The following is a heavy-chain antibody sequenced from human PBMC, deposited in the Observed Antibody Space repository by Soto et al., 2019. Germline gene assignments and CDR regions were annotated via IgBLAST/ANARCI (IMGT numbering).Heavy chain of an antibody. CDR3: TRVSRGHWVDY. CDR2: INPDGSAK. J-gene: IGHJ4*02. Sequence: GGTRHLSSPASPFSFSTSWMSWVRQAPGKGMEWVANINPDGSAKYYVDSLKGRFTISRDNAKNSLDLKMNSLRAEDTAVYFCTRVSRGHWVDYWGQGALVTVSS. CDR1: PFSFSTSW. D-gene: IGHD3-10*01. V-gene: IGHV3-7*03.